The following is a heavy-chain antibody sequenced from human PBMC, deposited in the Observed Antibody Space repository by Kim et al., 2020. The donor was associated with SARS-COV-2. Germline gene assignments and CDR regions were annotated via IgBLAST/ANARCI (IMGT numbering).Heavy chain of an antibody. CDR3: ARPTIRSPLFYYYGMDV. V-gene: IGHV1-69*01. D-gene: IGHD5-12*01. Sequence: FQGRVTITADESTSTAYMELSSLRSEDTAVYYCARPTIRSPLFYYYGMDVWGQGTTVTVSS. J-gene: IGHJ6*02.